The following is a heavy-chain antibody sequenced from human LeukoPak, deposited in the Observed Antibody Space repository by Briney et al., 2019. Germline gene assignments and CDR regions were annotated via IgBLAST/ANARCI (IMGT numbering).Heavy chain of an antibody. Sequence: GGSLRLSCAASGFDFSDYWMTWVRLAPGKGLEWVVNIKEDGRQRFYVDSVKGRFTISRDNAKNSLSLLMDSLRVEDTAVYYCTRDYFKSSRGKFDYWGQGTLVTVSS. CDR2: IKEDGRQR. D-gene: IGHD3-16*01. CDR3: TRDYFKSSRGKFDY. V-gene: IGHV3-7*01. J-gene: IGHJ4*02. CDR1: GFDFSDYW.